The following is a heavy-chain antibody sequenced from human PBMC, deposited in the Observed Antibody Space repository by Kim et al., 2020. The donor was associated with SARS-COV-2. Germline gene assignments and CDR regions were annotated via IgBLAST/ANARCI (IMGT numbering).Heavy chain of an antibody. V-gene: IGHV3-30*18. CDR3: AKVTNLIWGGPDQYYGMDV. CDR1: GFIFSSYG. CDR2: IAYDGSNK. J-gene: IGHJ6*02. Sequence: GGSLRLSCAASGFIFSSYGMHWVRQAPGKGLEWVAVIAYDGSNKYNADSVKGRFTISRDNSKNTLYLQMNSLRAEDTAMYYCAKVTNLIWGGPDQYYGMDVWGQGTTVTVSS. D-gene: IGHD3-16*01.